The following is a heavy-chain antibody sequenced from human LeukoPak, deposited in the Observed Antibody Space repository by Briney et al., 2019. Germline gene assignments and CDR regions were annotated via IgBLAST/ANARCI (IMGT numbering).Heavy chain of an antibody. CDR3: AREGGSYYYFDY. CDR1: GYTFTSYY. J-gene: IGHJ4*02. V-gene: IGHV1-46*01. D-gene: IGHD1-26*01. CDR2: INPSGGST. Sequence: ASVKVSCKASGYTFTSYYMHWVRQAPGQGLEWMGIINPSGGSTSYAQKFQGRGTMTRDTSTSTVYMELSSLRSEDTAVYYCAREGGSYYYFDYWGQGTLVTVSS.